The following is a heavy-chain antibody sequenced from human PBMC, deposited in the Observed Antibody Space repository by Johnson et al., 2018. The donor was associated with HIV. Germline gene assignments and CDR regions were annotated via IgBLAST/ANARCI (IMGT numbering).Heavy chain of an antibody. D-gene: IGHD3-16*01. V-gene: IGHV3-49*04. Sequence: MLLVESGGGLVQPGRSLRLSCTASGFTFGDYAMSWVRQAPGKGLEWVGFIRSKSYGGTTEYAASVKGRFTISRDDSKSIAYLQMNSLKTEDTAVYYCTRGGKKGAFDIWGQGTTVTVSS. J-gene: IGHJ3*02. CDR1: GFTFGDYA. CDR2: IRSKSYGGTT. CDR3: TRGGKKGAFDI.